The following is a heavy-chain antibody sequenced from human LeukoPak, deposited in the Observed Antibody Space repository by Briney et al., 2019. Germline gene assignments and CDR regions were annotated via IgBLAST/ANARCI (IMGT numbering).Heavy chain of an antibody. V-gene: IGHV4-34*01. D-gene: IGHD4-23*01. Sequence: SEPLSLTCAVDGGSFSGYYWSWSRPPPGKGLEWIGEINHSGSTNYNPSLKSRVTISVDTSKNQFSLKLSSVTAAHTAVYYCARGLYGGWFDPWGQGTLVTASS. CDR1: GGSFSGYY. CDR3: ARGLYGGWFDP. J-gene: IGHJ5*02. CDR2: INHSGST.